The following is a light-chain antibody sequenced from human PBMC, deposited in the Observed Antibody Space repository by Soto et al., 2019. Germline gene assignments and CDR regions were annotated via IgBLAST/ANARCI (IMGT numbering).Light chain of an antibody. J-gene: IGLJ1*01. Sequence: QSALIQPASVSGSPGQSIAISCTGTSSNIGGYNWVSWYQQHPGKAPKLIIYDVGSRPSGVSDRFSGSKSANTASLTISGLQAEDEADYYCSSHTSSSTEVFGTGTKLTVL. V-gene: IGLV2-14*03. CDR3: SSHTSSSTEV. CDR1: SSNIGGYNW. CDR2: DVG.